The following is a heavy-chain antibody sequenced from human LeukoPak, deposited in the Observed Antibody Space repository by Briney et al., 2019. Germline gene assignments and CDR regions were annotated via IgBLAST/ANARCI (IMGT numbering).Heavy chain of an antibody. D-gene: IGHD2-15*01. CDR1: GFTFSSYG. J-gene: IGHJ4*02. Sequence: GRSLRLSCAVSGFTFSSYGMHWVRQAPGKGLEWVAVIWYDGSNKYYADSVRGRFTISRDNSKNTLYLLMNSLRAEVSAVYYCARDRTRDCSGGSCYRHYFDYWGQGTLVSVSS. CDR3: ARDRTRDCSGGSCYRHYFDY. CDR2: IWYDGSNK. V-gene: IGHV3-33*01.